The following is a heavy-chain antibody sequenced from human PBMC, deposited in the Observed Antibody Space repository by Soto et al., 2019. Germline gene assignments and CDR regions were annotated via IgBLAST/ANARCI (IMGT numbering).Heavy chain of an antibody. CDR2: IYSGGST. CDR3: AREYSSSWTGNYYYYMDV. Sequence: GGSLRLSCAASGFTVSSNYMSWVRQAPGKGLEWVSVIYSGGSTYYADSVKGRFTISRDNSKNTLYLQMNSLRAEDTAVYYCAREYSSSWTGNYYYYMDVWGKGTTVTVSS. D-gene: IGHD6-13*01. V-gene: IGHV3-66*01. CDR1: GFTVSSNY. J-gene: IGHJ6*03.